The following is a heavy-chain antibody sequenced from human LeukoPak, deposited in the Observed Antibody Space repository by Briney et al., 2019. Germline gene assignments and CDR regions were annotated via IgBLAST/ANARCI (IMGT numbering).Heavy chain of an antibody. Sequence: ASVKVSCKASGYTFTSYGISWVRQAPGQGHEWRGWISAYNGNTNYAQNLQGRVTMTTDTSTSTAYMELRSLRSDDTAVYYCARTFNSYCSSTSCYAGDAFDIWGQGTMVTVSS. V-gene: IGHV1-18*01. D-gene: IGHD2-2*01. CDR2: ISAYNGNT. CDR1: GYTFTSYG. CDR3: ARTFNSYCSSTSCYAGDAFDI. J-gene: IGHJ3*02.